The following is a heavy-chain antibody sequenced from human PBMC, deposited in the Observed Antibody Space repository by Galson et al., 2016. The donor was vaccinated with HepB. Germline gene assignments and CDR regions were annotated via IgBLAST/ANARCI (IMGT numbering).Heavy chain of an antibody. CDR3: ARAALLDYMSINLDPDY. Sequence: SLRLSCAASGFTFSMCGMHWVRQAPGKGLEWVAVIWYDGTTKYYGDSVKGRFTISRDNSKKMLYLQMNSLRAGDTAVYYCARAALLDYMSINLDPDYWGQGTLVTVSS. J-gene: IGHJ4*02. CDR2: IWYDGTTK. CDR1: GFTFSMCG. D-gene: IGHD4/OR15-4a*01. V-gene: IGHV3-33*01.